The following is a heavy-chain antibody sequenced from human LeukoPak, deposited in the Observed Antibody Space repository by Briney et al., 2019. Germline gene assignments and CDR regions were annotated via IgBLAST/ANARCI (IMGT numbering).Heavy chain of an antibody. V-gene: IGHV4-39*01. CDR1: GGSISSSSYY. J-gene: IGHJ5*02. CDR2: IYYSGST. CDR3: ARGIAVPPWGWFDP. D-gene: IGHD6-19*01. Sequence: PSETLSLTCTVSGGSISSSSYYWGWIRQPPGKGLEWIGSIYYSGSTYYNPSLKSRVTTSVDTSKNQFSLKLSSVTAADTAVYYCARGIAVPPWGWFDPWGQGTLVTVSS.